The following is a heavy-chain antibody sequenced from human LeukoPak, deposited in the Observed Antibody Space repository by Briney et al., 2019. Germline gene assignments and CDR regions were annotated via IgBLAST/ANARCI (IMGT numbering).Heavy chain of an antibody. J-gene: IGHJ4*02. CDR3: AKEYSGTFSPFPSYFDC. Sequence: GGSLRLSCAASGFGFSSYAMSWVRQAPGKGLEWVSAISGSAGRAYYTDSVKGRFTISRDNSKNTLYLQMNSLRAEDTAVYYCAKEYSGTFSPFPSYFDCWGQGTLVTVSS. CDR2: ISGSAGRA. V-gene: IGHV3-23*01. D-gene: IGHD1-26*01. CDR1: GFGFSSYA.